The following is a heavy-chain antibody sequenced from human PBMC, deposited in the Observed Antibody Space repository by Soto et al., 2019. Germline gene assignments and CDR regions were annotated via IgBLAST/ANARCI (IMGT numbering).Heavy chain of an antibody. CDR2: ISGSGGST. V-gene: IGHV3-23*01. J-gene: IGHJ3*02. CDR1: GFTFSSYA. CDR3: AKYRGGIVGATVDAFDI. Sequence: GGSLRLSCAASGFTFSSYAMSWVRQAPGKGLEWVSAISGSGGSTYYADSVKGRFTISRDNSKNTLYLHMNSLRAEDTAVYYGAKYRGGIVGATVDAFDIWGQGTMVTVSS. D-gene: IGHD1-26*01.